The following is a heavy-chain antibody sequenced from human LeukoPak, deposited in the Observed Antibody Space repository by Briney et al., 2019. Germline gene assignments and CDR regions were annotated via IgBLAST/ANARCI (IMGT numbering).Heavy chain of an antibody. V-gene: IGHV4-34*01. CDR1: GGSFSGYY. CDR2: INHSGST. J-gene: IGHJ4*02. D-gene: IGHD2-15*01. Sequence: SETLSLTCAVYGGSFSGYYWSWIRQPPGKGLEWIGEINHSGSTNYNPSLKSRVTISVDTSKNQFSLKLSSVTAADTAVYYCARGKSSYFNFDYWGQGTLATVSS. CDR3: ARGKSSYFNFDY.